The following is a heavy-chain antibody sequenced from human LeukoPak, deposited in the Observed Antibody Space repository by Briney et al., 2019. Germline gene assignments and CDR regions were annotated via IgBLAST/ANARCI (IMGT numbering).Heavy chain of an antibody. J-gene: IGHJ5*02. V-gene: IGHV4-34*01. CDR2: INHSGST. D-gene: IGHD6-19*01. CDR1: GGSFSGYY. CDR3: ARDIKGSSGWYLWFDP. Sequence: SETLSLTCAVYGGSFSGYYWSWIRQPPGKGLEWIGEINHSGSTNYNPSLKSRVTISVDTSKNQFSLKLSSVTAADTAVYYCARDIKGSSGWYLWFDPWGQGTLVTVSS.